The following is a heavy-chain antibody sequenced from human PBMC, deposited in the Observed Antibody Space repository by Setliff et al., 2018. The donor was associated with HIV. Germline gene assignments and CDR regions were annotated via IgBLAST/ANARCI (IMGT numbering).Heavy chain of an antibody. V-gene: IGHV3-30*02. CDR2: MRYDDGRSE. J-gene: IGHJ3*02. CDR3: AKQGLISSTYALDI. D-gene: IGHD3-16*02. Sequence: PGGSLRLSCKPSGLHVRGAWMNWVRQAPGKGLEWVAYMRYDDGRSEYYADSVKGRFTISRDNSQNTLYLQMNNVSAEDTALYYCAKQGLISSTYALDIWGQGTAVTVSS. CDR1: GLHVRGAW.